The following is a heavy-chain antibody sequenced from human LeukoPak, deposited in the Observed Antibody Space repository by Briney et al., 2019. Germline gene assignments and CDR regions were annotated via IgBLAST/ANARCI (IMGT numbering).Heavy chain of an antibody. D-gene: IGHD5-24*01. CDR2: IIPIFGTA. CDR3: ARGRATGVGWSDP. J-gene: IGHJ5*02. Sequence: ASVKVSCKASGGTFSSYAISWVRQAPGQGLEWMGGIIPIFGTANYAQKFQGRVTITADESTSTAYMELSSLRSEDTAVDYCARGRATGVGWSDPWGQGTLVTVSS. V-gene: IGHV1-69*13. CDR1: GGTFSSYA.